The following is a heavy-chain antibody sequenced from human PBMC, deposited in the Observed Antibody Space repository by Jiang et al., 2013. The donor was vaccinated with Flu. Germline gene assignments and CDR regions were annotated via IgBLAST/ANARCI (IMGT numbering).Heavy chain of an antibody. CDR2: ISGDGTRS. Sequence: VQLLESGGDLVQPGGSLRLSCEGSGFIFSSSALTWVRQSPGKGLEWVSSISGDGTRSSDADSVKGRFTISRDNSNKTLYLQMNSLRVEDTAVYYCTRGSYLWLDSGCYFGPWGPGTLVTVSS. V-gene: IGHV3-23*01. D-gene: IGHD3-16*02. CDR3: TRGSYLWLDSGCYFGP. J-gene: IGHJ5*02. CDR1: GFIFSSSA.